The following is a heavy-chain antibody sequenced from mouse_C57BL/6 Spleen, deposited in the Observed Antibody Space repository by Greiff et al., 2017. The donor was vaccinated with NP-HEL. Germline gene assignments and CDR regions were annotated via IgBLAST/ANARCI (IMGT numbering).Heavy chain of an antibody. CDR3: ARDRGYGSSWGFAY. CDR1: GFTFSDYY. J-gene: IGHJ3*01. Sequence: DVKLVESEGGLVQPGSSMKLSCTASGFTFSDYYMAWVRQVPEKGLEWVANINYDGSSTYYLDSLKSRFIISRDNAKNILYLQMSSLKSEDTATYYCARDRGYGSSWGFAYWGQGTLVTVSA. D-gene: IGHD1-1*01. V-gene: IGHV5-16*01. CDR2: INYDGSST.